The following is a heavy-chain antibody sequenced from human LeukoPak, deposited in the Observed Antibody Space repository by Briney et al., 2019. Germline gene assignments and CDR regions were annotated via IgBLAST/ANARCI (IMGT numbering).Heavy chain of an antibody. J-gene: IGHJ4*02. V-gene: IGHV3-33*08. CDR1: GFTFSDYY. CDR2: IWYDGSNK. D-gene: IGHD6-19*01. CDR3: ARAAVADYFDY. Sequence: PGGSLRLSCAASGFTFSDYYMSWIRQAPGKGLEWVVVIWYDGSNKYYADSVKGRFTISRDNSKNTLYLQMNSLRAEDTAVYYCARAAVADYFDYWGQGTLVTVSS.